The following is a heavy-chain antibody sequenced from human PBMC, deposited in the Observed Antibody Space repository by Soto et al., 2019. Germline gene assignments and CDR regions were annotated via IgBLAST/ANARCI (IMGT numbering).Heavy chain of an antibody. J-gene: IGHJ5*02. CDR3: AKETHGHGGNDH. CDR2: ISGDGNHK. D-gene: IGHD2-15*01. Sequence: QVQLVESGGGVVQPGRSLRLSCAASGFTFNTYGMHWVREAPGKGLEWVAVISGDGNHKFYADSVKGRFTISRDNSKNTLLLEMNSLRVEDTAVYFCAKETHGHGGNDHWGLGTLVTVSS. V-gene: IGHV3-30*18. CDR1: GFTFNTYG.